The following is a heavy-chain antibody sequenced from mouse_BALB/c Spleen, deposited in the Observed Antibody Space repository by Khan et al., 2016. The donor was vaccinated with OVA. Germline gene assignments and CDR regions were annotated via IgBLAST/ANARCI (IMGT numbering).Heavy chain of an antibody. CDR1: GYSFTGYF. J-gene: IGHJ2*01. CDR3: ARKNGSDFDY. CDR2: INPHIGET. Sequence: VQLQQSGPELVKPEASVKISCKASGYSFTGYFMNWVMQSHGKSLEWIGRINPHIGETLYNQKFKGKATLTVDESSRTVHMELRSLASEDSAVYYCARKNGSDFDYWGHGTTLTVSS. V-gene: IGHV1-20*02. D-gene: IGHD1-1*01.